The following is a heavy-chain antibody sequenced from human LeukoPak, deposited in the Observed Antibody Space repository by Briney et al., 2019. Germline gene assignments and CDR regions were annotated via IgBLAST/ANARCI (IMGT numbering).Heavy chain of an antibody. CDR3: ARDPPYCSSASCHFDY. CDR1: GFTLSDHN. Sequence: GGSLRLSCAASGFTLSDHNMDWVRQAPGKGLEWVGRTRNRANSYTTDYAASVKGRFTISRDDLKSSLYLQMNSLRTEDTAVYYCARDPPYCSSASCHFDYWGQGTLVTVSS. D-gene: IGHD2-2*01. J-gene: IGHJ4*02. CDR2: TRNRANSYTT. V-gene: IGHV3-72*01.